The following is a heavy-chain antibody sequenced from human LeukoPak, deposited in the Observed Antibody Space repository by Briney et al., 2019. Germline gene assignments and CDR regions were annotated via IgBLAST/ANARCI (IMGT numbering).Heavy chain of an antibody. V-gene: IGHV4-38-2*02. J-gene: IGHJ3*01. CDR2: VFHDGDT. Sequence: LTLSCEDSGFTFRSYEMNWVRQTPGKGLEWIGRVFHDGDTHYNPSLKSRVTIAVDTSKNEVYLKLSSVTAADTALYYCARDNNRVLAFEVWGQGTMVTVSS. D-gene: IGHD1/OR15-1a*01. CDR3: ARDNNRVLAFEV. CDR1: GFTFRSYE.